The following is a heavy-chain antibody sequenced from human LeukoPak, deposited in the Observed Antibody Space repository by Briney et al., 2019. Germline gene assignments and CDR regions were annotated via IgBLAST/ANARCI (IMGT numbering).Heavy chain of an antibody. V-gene: IGHV3-23*01. Sequence: GGSVRLSCAASGFTFSSYAMSWVRQAPGKGLEWVSAISGSGGSTYYADSVKGRFTISRDNSKNTLYLQMNSLRAGDTAVYYCAKPGAYGSGSYTENWGQGTLVTVSS. D-gene: IGHD3-10*01. J-gene: IGHJ4*02. CDR2: ISGSGGST. CDR3: AKPGAYGSGSYTEN. CDR1: GFTFSSYA.